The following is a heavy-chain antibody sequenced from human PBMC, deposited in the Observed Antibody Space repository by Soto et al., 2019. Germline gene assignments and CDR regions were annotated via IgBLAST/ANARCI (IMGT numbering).Heavy chain of an antibody. J-gene: IGHJ6*02. CDR2: TYYSGST. D-gene: IGHD3-22*01. CDR3: ATNYYDNLGMDV. Sequence: SETLSLTCTVSGGSISSGGYYWSWIRQHPGKGLEWIGYTYYSGSTYYNPSLKSRVTISVDTSKNQFSLKLSSVTAADTAVYYCATNYYDNLGMDVWGQGTRVTVSS. CDR1: GGSISSGGYY. V-gene: IGHV4-31*03.